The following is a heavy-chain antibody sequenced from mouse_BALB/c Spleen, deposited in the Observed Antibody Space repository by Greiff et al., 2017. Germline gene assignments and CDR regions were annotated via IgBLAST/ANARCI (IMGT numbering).Heavy chain of an antibody. CDR3: ARNGNYGYFDV. D-gene: IGHD2-1*01. CDR2: INSNGGST. Sequence: EVQRVESGGGLVQPGGSLKLSCAASGFTFSSYGMSWVRQTPDKRLELVATINSNGGSTYYPDSVKGRFTISRDNAKNTLYLQMSSLKSEDTAMYYCARNGNYGYFDVWGAGTTVTVSS. V-gene: IGHV5-6-3*01. CDR1: GFTFSSYG. J-gene: IGHJ1*01.